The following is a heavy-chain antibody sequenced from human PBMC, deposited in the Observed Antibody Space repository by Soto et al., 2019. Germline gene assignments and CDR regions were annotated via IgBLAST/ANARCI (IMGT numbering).Heavy chain of an antibody. CDR2: ISSSSSYI. V-gene: IGHV3-21*01. Sequence: TGGSLRLSCAASGFTFSSYSMNWVRQAPGKGLEWVSSISSSSSYIYYADSVKGRFTISRDNAKNSLNLQMNSLRAEDTAVYYCATELGDFWSGYSGLYGMDVWGQGTTVTVSS. CDR3: ATELGDFWSGYSGLYGMDV. D-gene: IGHD3-3*01. J-gene: IGHJ6*02. CDR1: GFTFSSYS.